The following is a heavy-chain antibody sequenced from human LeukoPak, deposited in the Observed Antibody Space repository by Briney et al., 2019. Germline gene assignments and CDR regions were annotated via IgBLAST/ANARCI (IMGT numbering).Heavy chain of an antibody. CDR2: IRQDGSEK. V-gene: IGHV3-7*04. Sequence: GGSLRLSCAASGFTFSSYWMSWVRQAPGKGLEWVVNIRQDGSEKYYVDSVEGRFTISRDNAKKSLFLQMNSLRVEDTAVYYCARDMRGDGFDIWGQGTMVTVSS. J-gene: IGHJ3*02. CDR3: ARDMRGDGFDI. CDR1: GFTFSSYW. D-gene: IGHD2-2*01.